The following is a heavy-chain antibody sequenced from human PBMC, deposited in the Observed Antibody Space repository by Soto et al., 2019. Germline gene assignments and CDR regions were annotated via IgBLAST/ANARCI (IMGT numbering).Heavy chain of an antibody. CDR3: ARVDTAMVRYYYYYGMDV. V-gene: IGHV4-61*01. Sequence: SETLSLTCTVSGGSVSSGSYYWSWIRQPPGKGLEWIGYIYYSGSTNYNPSLKSRVTISVDTSKNQFSLKLSSVTAEDTAVYYCARVDTAMVRYYYYYGMDVWGQGTTVTVSS. J-gene: IGHJ6*02. D-gene: IGHD5-18*01. CDR1: GGSVSSGSYY. CDR2: IYYSGST.